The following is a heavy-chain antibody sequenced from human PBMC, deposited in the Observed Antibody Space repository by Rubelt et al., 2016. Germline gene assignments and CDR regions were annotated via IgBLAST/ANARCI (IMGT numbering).Heavy chain of an antibody. V-gene: IGHV3-7*04. D-gene: IGHD3-10*01. J-gene: IGHJ1*01. Sequence: GRFTISRDNAKNSLYLQMNSLRAEDTAVYYCARGSHYYGSGSYYNVGYFQHWGQGTLVTVSS. CDR3: ARGSHYYGSGSYYNVGYFQH.